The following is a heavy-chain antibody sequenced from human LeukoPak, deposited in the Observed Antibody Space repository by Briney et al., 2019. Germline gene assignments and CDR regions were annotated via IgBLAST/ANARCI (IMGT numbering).Heavy chain of an antibody. CDR3: ARNFYFYNMDV. J-gene: IGHJ6*03. CDR2: ISSRT. V-gene: IGHV1-18*01. CDR1: GYTFNRYY. Sequence: ASVKVSCKASGYTFNRYYIQWVRQATGQGLEWMGWISSRTTYAHNFQGRLTLTTDTSTSTAYMELRSLGSDDTAIYYCARNFYFYNMDVWGKGTTVTISS.